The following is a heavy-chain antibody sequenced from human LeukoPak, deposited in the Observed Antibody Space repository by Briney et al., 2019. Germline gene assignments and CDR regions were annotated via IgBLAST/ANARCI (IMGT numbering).Heavy chain of an antibody. CDR2: ISGSGGST. D-gene: IGHD3-22*01. CDR1: GFTFSSYA. V-gene: IGHV3-23*01. J-gene: IGHJ4*02. Sequence: GGSLRLSCAGSGFTFSSYAMSWVRQAPGKGLEWVSAISGSGGSTYYADSVKGRFTISRDNSKNTLYLQMNSLRAEDTAVYYCAKDAFSLHYDSSGYWDYWGQGTLVTVSS. CDR3: AKDAFSLHYDSSGYWDY.